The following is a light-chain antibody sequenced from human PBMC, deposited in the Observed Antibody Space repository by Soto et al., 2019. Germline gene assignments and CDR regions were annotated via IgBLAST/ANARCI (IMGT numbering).Light chain of an antibody. CDR1: SSDVGSYDL. J-gene: IGLJ1*01. CDR3: CSSAGGGTYV. V-gene: IGLV2-23*02. CDR2: EVT. Sequence: QSALTQPASVSGSPGQSIAISCTGTSSDVGSYDLVSWYQQYPGKAPKLMIYEVTKRPSGVSSRFSGSKSGNTASLTISGLQAEDDADYYCCSSAGGGTYVFGTGTKVTVL.